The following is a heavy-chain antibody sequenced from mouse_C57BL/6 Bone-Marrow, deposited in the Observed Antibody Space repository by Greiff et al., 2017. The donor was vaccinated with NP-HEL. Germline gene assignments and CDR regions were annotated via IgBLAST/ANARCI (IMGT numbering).Heavy chain of an antibody. CDR2: IDPNSGGT. D-gene: IGHD2-5*01. V-gene: IGHV1-72*01. J-gene: IGHJ4*01. CDR3: ARPLADYSNCYYAMDY. Sequence: VQLQQPGAELVKPGASVKLSCKASGYTFTSYWMHWVKQRPGRGLEWIGRIDPNSGGTKYNEKFKSKATLTVDKPSSTAYMQLSSLTSEDSAVYYCARPLADYSNCYYAMDYWGQGTSVTVSS. CDR1: GYTFTSYW.